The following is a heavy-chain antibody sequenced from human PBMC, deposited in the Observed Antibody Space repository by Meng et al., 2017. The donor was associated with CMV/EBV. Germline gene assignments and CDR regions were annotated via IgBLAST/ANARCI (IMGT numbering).Heavy chain of an antibody. D-gene: IGHD6-6*01. J-gene: IGHJ5*02. Sequence: SETLSLTCAVYGGSFSGYYWSWIRQPPGKGLEWIGEISHSGSTNYNPSLKSRVTISVDTSKNQFSLKLSSVTAADTAVYYCARTLAARLNWFDPWGQGTLVTVSS. CDR2: ISHSGST. CDR3: ARTLAARLNWFDP. CDR1: GGSFSGYY. V-gene: IGHV4-34*01.